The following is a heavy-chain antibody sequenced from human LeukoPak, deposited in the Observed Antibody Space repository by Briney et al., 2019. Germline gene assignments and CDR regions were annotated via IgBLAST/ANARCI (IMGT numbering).Heavy chain of an antibody. V-gene: IGHV4-4*07. Sequence: SETLSLTCTVSGGSISSYYWSWIRQPAGKGLEWIGRIYTSGSTNYNPSLKSRVTMSVDTSKNQFSLKLSSVTAADTAVYYCAREGPLYDTINYHGMDVWGQGTTVTVSS. J-gene: IGHJ6*02. CDR2: IYTSGST. CDR1: GGSISSYY. CDR3: AREGPLYDTINYHGMDV. D-gene: IGHD3-9*01.